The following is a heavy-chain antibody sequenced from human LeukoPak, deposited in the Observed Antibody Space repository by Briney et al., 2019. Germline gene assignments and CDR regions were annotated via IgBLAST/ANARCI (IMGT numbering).Heavy chain of an antibody. J-gene: IGHJ4*02. CDR3: ARGAGISGYSYDY. Sequence: ASVKVSCKASGYTFTGYCMHWVRQAPGQGLEWMGWINPNSGGTNYAQKFQGRVTMTRDTSISTAYMELSRLRSDDTAVYYCARGAGISGYSYDYWGQGTLVTVSS. V-gene: IGHV1-2*02. CDR1: GYTFTGYC. CDR2: INPNSGGT. D-gene: IGHD5-18*01.